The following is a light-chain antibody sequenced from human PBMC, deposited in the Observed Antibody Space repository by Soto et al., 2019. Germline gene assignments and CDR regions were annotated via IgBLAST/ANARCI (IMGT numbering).Light chain of an antibody. V-gene: IGKV3-11*01. CDR3: QQRSNWQIT. Sequence: EIVLTQSPATLSLSRGGRATLSCRASQSVSSYLAWYQQKPGQAPRLLIYDASNRATGIPARFRRSGSGTDFTLTLRSLEPDDFAVYYCQQRSNWQITFGQGTRLEIK. J-gene: IGKJ5*01. CDR1: QSVSSY. CDR2: DAS.